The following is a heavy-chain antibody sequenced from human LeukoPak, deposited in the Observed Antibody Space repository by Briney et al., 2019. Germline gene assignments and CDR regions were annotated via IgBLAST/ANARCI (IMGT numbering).Heavy chain of an antibody. Sequence: GASVKVSCKASGYTFTGYYMHWVRQAPGQGLEWMGWINPNSGGTNYAQKFQGRVTMTRDTSISTAYMELSRLRSDDTAVYYCARDTSGSYLDGSDYWGQGTLVTVSS. CDR2: INPNSGGT. V-gene: IGHV1-2*02. D-gene: IGHD1-26*01. CDR1: GYTFTGYY. CDR3: ARDTSGSYLDGSDY. J-gene: IGHJ4*02.